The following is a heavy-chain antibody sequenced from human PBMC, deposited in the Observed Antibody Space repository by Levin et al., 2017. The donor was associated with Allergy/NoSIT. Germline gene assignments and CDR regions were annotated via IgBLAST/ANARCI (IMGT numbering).Heavy chain of an antibody. CDR2: ISGSGGST. CDR3: AKSGYSGYDLELGYYYYGMDV. V-gene: IGHV3-23*01. D-gene: IGHD5-12*01. J-gene: IGHJ6*02. CDR1: GFTFSSYA. Sequence: PGGSLRLSCAASGFTFSSYAMSWVRQAPGKGLEWVSAISGSGGSTYYADSVKGRFTISRDNSKNTLYLQMNSLRAEDTAVYYCAKSGYSGYDLELGYYYYGMDVWGQGTAVTVSS.